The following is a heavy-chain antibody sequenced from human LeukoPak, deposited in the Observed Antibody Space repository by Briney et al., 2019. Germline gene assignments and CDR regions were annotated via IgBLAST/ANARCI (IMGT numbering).Heavy chain of an antibody. J-gene: IGHJ6*02. D-gene: IGHD5-12*01. Sequence: PGGSLRLSCAASGFTFSSYWMHWVRQAPGKGLVWVSRINGDGSSTNYADSVRGRFTISRDNAKNTLYLQMNSLRAKDTAVFYCARDPYSGYDRPLDVWGQGTTVTVSS. CDR3: ARDPYSGYDRPLDV. CDR2: INGDGSST. CDR1: GFTFSSYW. V-gene: IGHV3-74*01.